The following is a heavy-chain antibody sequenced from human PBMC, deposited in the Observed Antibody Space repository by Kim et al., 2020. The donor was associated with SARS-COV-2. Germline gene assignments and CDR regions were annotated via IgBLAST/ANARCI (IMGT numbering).Heavy chain of an antibody. J-gene: IGHJ3*02. V-gene: IGHV1-69*13. CDR3: ARKILGHAFDI. CDR2: IIPIFGTA. Sequence: SVKVSCKASGGTFSSYAISWVRQPPGQGLEWMGGIIPIFGTANYAQKFQGRVTITADESTSTAYMELSSLRSEDTAVYYCARKILGHAFDIWGQGTMDTVSS. D-gene: IGHD3-3*02. CDR1: GGTFSSYA.